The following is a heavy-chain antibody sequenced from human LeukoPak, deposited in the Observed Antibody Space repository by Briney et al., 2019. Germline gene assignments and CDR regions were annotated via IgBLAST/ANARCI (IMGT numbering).Heavy chain of an antibody. CDR1: GGPISSSSYY. Sequence: SETLSLTCTVSGGPISSSSYYWGWIRQPPGKGLEWIGSIYYSGSTYYNPSLKSRVTISVDTSKNQFSLKLSSVTAADTAVYYCARAVDILTGLATWDYWGQGTLVTVSS. CDR3: ARAVDILTGLATWDY. CDR2: IYYSGST. V-gene: IGHV4-39*07. D-gene: IGHD3-9*01. J-gene: IGHJ4*02.